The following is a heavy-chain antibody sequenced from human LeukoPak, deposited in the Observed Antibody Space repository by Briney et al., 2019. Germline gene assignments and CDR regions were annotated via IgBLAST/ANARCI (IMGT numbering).Heavy chain of an antibody. Sequence: PGGSLRLSCAESGFRFSDYWMHWVRQAPGKGPEWLSRISKDGSDTVYADSAKGRFTASRDNAKNTVYLQVTNLRPEDTAVYFCARGGYSGSYYRFSWGQGTLVTVAS. V-gene: IGHV3-74*01. CDR1: GFRFSDYW. CDR2: ISKDGSDT. J-gene: IGHJ5*02. D-gene: IGHD6-6*01. CDR3: ARGGYSGSYYRFS.